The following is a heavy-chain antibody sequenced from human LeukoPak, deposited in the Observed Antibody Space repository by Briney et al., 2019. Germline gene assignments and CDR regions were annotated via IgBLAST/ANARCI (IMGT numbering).Heavy chain of an antibody. J-gene: IGHJ2*01. CDR2: INWKTGNG. D-gene: IGHD5-24*01. Sequence: GGSLRLSCAASGFTFSGYTMDWVRQAPGRGLEWVSGINWKTGNGIYADSVKGRFTISRDNAKNSLYLQMSSLRAEDTALYYCTRRAARWQFDLWGRGTLLTVSS. CDR1: GFTFSGYT. CDR3: TRRAARWQFDL. V-gene: IGHV3-9*01.